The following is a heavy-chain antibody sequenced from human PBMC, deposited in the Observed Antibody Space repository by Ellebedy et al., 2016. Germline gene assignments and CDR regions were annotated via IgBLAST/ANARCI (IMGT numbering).Heavy chain of an antibody. CDR1: GFTFSSYG. CDR2: ISYDGSNK. J-gene: IGHJ6*02. Sequence: GGSLRFSCAASGFTFSSYGMHWVRQAPGKGLEWVAVISYDGSNKYYADSVKGRFTISRDNSKNTLYLQMNSLRAEDTAVYYCARDAANSDYYYYGMDVWGQGTTVTVSS. CDR3: ARDAANSDYYYYGMDV. V-gene: IGHV3-30*03. D-gene: IGHD4/OR15-4a*01.